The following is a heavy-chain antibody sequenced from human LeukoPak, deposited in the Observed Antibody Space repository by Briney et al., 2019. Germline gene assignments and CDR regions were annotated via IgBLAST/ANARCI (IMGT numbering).Heavy chain of an antibody. D-gene: IGHD3-22*01. CDR1: GFSFSTYA. V-gene: IGHV3-23*01. Sequence: GGSLRLSCAASGFSFSTYAMSWVRQTPGKGLEWVSVISGSGGGGSTYTADSVSGRFTISRDNSKSTLYLQMNSLRVADTAVYHCAKETDNFDSNIDYWGRGTLVSVSS. CDR2: ISGSGGGGST. CDR3: AKETDNFDSNIDY. J-gene: IGHJ4*02.